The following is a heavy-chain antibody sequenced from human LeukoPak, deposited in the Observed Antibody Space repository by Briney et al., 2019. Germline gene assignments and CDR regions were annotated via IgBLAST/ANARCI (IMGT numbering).Heavy chain of an antibody. CDR1: GYTFTGYY. CDR2: INPNSGGT. CDR3: ARVERAYYYYMDV. Sequence: GASVKVSCKASGYTFTGYYMHWVRQAPGQGLEWMGWINPNSGGTNYAQKFQGRVTITTDESTSTAYMELSSLRSEDTAVYYCARVERAYYYYMDVWGKGTTVTVSS. D-gene: IGHD1-26*01. J-gene: IGHJ6*03. V-gene: IGHV1-2*02.